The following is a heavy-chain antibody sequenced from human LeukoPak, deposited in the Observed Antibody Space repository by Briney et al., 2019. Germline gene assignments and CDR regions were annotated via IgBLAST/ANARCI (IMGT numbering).Heavy chain of an antibody. J-gene: IGHJ4*02. CDR3: ATGPYDILTGYYGYFDY. CDR2: INWNGGST. CDR1: GFTFDDYG. V-gene: IGHV3-20*04. Sequence: GGSLRLSCAASGFTFDDYGMSWVRQAPGKGLEWVSGINWNGGSTGYVDSVKGRFTISRDNAKNSLYLQMNSLRVEDTALYYCATGPYDILTGYYGYFDYWGQGTLVTVSS. D-gene: IGHD3-9*01.